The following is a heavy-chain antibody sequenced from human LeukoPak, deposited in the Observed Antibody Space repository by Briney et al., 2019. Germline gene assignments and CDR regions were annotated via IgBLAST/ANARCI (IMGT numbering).Heavy chain of an antibody. CDR3: ARAWRDLSPSN. J-gene: IGHJ4*02. V-gene: IGHV1-69*05. Sequence: SVKVSCKASGGTFISYTISWVRQAPGQGLEWMGGIIPIFGTANYAQKFQGRVTITTDKSTSTAYMELSSLRSEDTAVYYCARAWRDLSPSNWGQGTLVTVSS. D-gene: IGHD2/OR15-2a*01. CDR2: IIPIFGTA. CDR1: GGTFISYT.